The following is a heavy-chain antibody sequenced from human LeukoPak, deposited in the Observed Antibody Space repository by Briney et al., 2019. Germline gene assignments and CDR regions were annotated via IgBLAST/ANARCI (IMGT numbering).Heavy chain of an antibody. D-gene: IGHD4-17*01. J-gene: IGHJ6*02. CDR3: ARDRTTVTPRYGMDV. Sequence: GSSVKVSCKASGGTFSSYAISWVRQAPGQGLEWMGGIIPIFGTANYAQKFQGRVTITTDESTSTAYMELSSLRSEDTAVYYCARDRTTVTPRYGMDVWGQGTTVTVSS. CDR1: GGTFSSYA. CDR2: IIPIFGTA. V-gene: IGHV1-69*05.